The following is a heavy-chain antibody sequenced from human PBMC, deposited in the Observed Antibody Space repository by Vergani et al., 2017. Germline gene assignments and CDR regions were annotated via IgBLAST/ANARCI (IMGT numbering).Heavy chain of an antibody. J-gene: IGHJ4*02. CDR2: IIPIFGTA. CDR3: ARSYPTGECEGSSGCFDYFDY. CDR1: GGTFSSYA. V-gene: IGHV1-69*06. Sequence: QVQLVQSGAEVKKPGSSVKGSCKASGGTFSSYAISWVRQAPGQGLEWMGGIIPIFGTANYAQKFQGRVTITADKSTSTAYMELSSLRSEDTAVYYCARSYPTGECEGSSGCFDYFDYWGQGTLVTVSS. D-gene: IGHD6-19*01.